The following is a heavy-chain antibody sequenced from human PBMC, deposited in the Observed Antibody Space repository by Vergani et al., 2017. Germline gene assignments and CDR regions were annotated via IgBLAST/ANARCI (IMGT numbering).Heavy chain of an antibody. Sequence: QVQLVESGGGVVQPGRSLRLSCAASGFSFSSFGFHWVRQAPGKGLEWVAFIHYDGSHEYYIDSVKGRFTISRDNSKNTLILQMNGLRAEDTAVYYCAKDRSITMISPRGYYYGMDVWGQGTTVTVSS. CDR2: IHYDGSHE. J-gene: IGHJ6*02. CDR1: GFSFSSFG. V-gene: IGHV3-30*02. CDR3: AKDRSITMISPRGYYYGMDV. D-gene: IGHD3-22*01.